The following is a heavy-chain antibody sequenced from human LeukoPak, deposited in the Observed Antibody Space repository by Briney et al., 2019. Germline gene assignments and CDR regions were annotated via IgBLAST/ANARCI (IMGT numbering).Heavy chain of an antibody. D-gene: IGHD4-23*01. Sequence: GGSLRLSCAASGFTFSSYWMSWVRQAPGKGLEWVGRIKSKSDGGTTDYAAPVTGRFTISRDDSKSTLYLQMNSLKTEDTAVYYCRRGGNSVDYWGQGTLVTVSS. CDR3: RRGGNSVDY. CDR2: IKSKSDGGTT. V-gene: IGHV3-15*01. J-gene: IGHJ4*02. CDR1: GFTFSSYW.